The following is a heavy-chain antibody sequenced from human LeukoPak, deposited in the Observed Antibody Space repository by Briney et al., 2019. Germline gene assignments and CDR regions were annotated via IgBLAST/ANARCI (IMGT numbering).Heavy chain of an antibody. CDR2: ISGSGGST. J-gene: IGHJ4*02. CDR1: GFTFSNYG. CDR3: AKGKLNVVGALFDY. Sequence: GGSLRLSCAASGFTFSNYGMNWVRQAPGKGLEWVSGISGSGGSTYYADSVTARFTISRDNAKSTLYLQMNSLSAEDTALYYCAKGKLNVVGALFDYWGQGTLVTVSS. V-gene: IGHV3-23*01. D-gene: IGHD1-26*01.